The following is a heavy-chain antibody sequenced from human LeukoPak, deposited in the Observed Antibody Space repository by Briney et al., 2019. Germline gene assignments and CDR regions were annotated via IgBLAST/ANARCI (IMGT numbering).Heavy chain of an antibody. CDR1: GFTFSSYS. D-gene: IGHD3-22*01. Sequence: GGSLRFSCAASGFTFSSYSMNWVRQAPGKGLEWVSSISSSSSYIYYADSVKGRFTISRDNAKKSLYLQMNSLRAEDTAVYYCARWDDSSGYYPYYFDYWGQGTLVTVSS. CDR2: ISSSSSYI. CDR3: ARWDDSSGYYPYYFDY. V-gene: IGHV3-21*01. J-gene: IGHJ4*02.